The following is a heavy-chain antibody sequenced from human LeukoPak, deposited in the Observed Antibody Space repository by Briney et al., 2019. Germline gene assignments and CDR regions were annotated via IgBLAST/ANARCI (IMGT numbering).Heavy chain of an antibody. Sequence: GGSLRLSCAASGFTFSSYDMHWVRQATGKGLEWVSAIGTAGDTYYPGSVKGRFTISRENAKNSLYLQMNSLRAGDTAVYYCARANLLLGYYGMDVWGQGTTLTVSS. J-gene: IGHJ6*02. CDR2: IGTAGDT. D-gene: IGHD2-21*01. CDR3: ARANLLLGYYGMDV. CDR1: GFTFSSYD. V-gene: IGHV3-13*01.